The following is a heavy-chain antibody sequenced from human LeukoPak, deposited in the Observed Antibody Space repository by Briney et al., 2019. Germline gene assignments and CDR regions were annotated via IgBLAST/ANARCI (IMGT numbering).Heavy chain of an antibody. Sequence: PGRSLRLSCAASGFIFDGYAMHWVRQTPGKGLEWVAGITWNTNSMGYADSVKGRFTISRDNAKNSLYLQMDRLRVEDTALYYCVKEPSSNWYGDDAFDLWGQGTMVTVSS. CDR2: ITWNTNSM. V-gene: IGHV3-9*01. D-gene: IGHD6-13*01. CDR1: GFIFDGYA. J-gene: IGHJ3*01. CDR3: VKEPSSNWYGDDAFDL.